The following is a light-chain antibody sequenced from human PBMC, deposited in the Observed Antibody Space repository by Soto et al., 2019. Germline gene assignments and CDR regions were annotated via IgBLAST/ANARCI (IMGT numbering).Light chain of an antibody. Sequence: IVMTQSPPTLSVSPGKIATLSFMASQSVSSNLAWYQQKPGQAPRLLIYGASSRATGIPDRFSGSGSGTDFTLTISRLEPEDFAVYYCQQYNNWASIAFGQGTRLEIK. J-gene: IGKJ5*01. V-gene: IGKV3D-15*01. CDR3: QQYNNWASIA. CDR1: QSVSSN. CDR2: GAS.